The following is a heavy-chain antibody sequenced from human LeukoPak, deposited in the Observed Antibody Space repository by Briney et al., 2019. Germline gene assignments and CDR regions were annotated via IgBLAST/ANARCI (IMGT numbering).Heavy chain of an antibody. CDR2: IYYSGST. CDR1: GGSISSYY. D-gene: IGHD2-21*01. V-gene: IGHV4-59*01. Sequence: SETLSLTCTVSGGSISSYYWSWIRQPPGKGLEWIGYIYYSGSTNYNPSLKSRVTISVDTSKNQFSLKLSSVTAADTAVYYCARGIGPDYWGQGTLVTVSS. CDR3: ARGIGPDY. J-gene: IGHJ4*02.